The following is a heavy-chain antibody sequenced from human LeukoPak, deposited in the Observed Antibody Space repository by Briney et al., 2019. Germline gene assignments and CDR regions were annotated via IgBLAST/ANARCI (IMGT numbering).Heavy chain of an antibody. CDR1: GFTFSSYA. CDR3: ARDFEFGSAAGTPN. V-gene: IGHV3-23*01. CDR2: ISGSGGST. Sequence: GGSLRLSCAASGFTFSSYAMSWVRQAPGKGLEWVSGISGSGGSTYYADSVKGRFTISRDNAKNSLYLQMNSLRAEDTAVYYCARDFEFGSAAGTPNWGQGTLVTVSS. J-gene: IGHJ4*02. D-gene: IGHD6-13*01.